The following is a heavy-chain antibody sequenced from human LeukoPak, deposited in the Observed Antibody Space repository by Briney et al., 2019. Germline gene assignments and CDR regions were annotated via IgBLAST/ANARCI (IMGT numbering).Heavy chain of an antibody. CDR2: IYYSGST. CDR1: GGSISSYY. D-gene: IGHD3-3*02. V-gene: IGHV4-59*08. J-gene: IGHJ6*03. Sequence: PSETLSLTCTVSGGSISSYYWSWIRQPPGKGLEWIGYIYYSGSTNYNPSLKSRVTISVDTSKNQFSLKLSSVTAADTAVYYCARQARISYYYYYMDVWGKGTTVTISS. CDR3: ARQARISYYYYYMDV.